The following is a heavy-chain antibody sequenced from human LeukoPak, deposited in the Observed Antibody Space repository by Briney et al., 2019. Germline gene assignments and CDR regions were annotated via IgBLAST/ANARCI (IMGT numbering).Heavy chain of an antibody. CDR1: GFTFSNHD. CDR3: AREALAVTGTDDAFDI. CDR2: IGTAGDT. Sequence: GGSLRLSCAASGFTFSNHDMHWVRQATGKGLEWVSGIGTAGDTYYPGSVKSRFTISRENAKNSLYLQMNSLRAGDTAVYYCAREALAVTGTDDAFDIWGQGTMVTVSS. D-gene: IGHD6-19*01. V-gene: IGHV3-13*01. J-gene: IGHJ3*02.